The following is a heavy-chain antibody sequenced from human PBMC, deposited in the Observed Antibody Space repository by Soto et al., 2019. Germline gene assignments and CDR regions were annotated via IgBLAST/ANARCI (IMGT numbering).Heavy chain of an antibody. J-gene: IGHJ5*02. V-gene: IGHV3-74*01. CDR1: GFTFTSYW. CDR2: INSDGSTT. D-gene: IGHD2-21*01. Sequence: EVQLVESGGDLVQPGGSLRLSCAASGFTFTSYWMHWVRQAPGKGLVWVSRINSDGSTTNYADSVKGRFTISRDNAKNTLNLKVTSRRADDTAVYYCAGALTGGDTSWGQGPLVPVSS. CDR3: AGALTGGDTS.